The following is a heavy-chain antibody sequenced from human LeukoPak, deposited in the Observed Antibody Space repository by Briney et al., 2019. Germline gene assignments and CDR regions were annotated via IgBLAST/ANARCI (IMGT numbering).Heavy chain of an antibody. CDR2: INPNSGDT. Sequence: GASVKVSCRASGYTFTAYYIHWVRQAPGQGLEWMGWINPNSGDTTLPQRFQGRVTMTRDTSIITAYMELSSLTSDHTGMYYCAKGPTLGLDLWGQGTMVTVSS. CDR1: GYTFTAYY. V-gene: IGHV1-2*02. D-gene: IGHD3-9*01. CDR3: AKGPTLGLDL. J-gene: IGHJ3*01.